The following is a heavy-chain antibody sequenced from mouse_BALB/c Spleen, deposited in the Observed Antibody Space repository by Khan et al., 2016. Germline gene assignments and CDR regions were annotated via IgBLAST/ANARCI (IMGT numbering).Heavy chain of an antibody. CDR3: TGTFAY. Sequence: EVKLEVSGGGLVQPGGSMKLSCVASGFTFSNYWMNWVRQFPEKGLEWIAEIRLQSNNYATHYAESVKGWFTISRDDSKSSVYLQMNNLRPEDTGMYYCTGTFAYWGQGTLVTVSA. J-gene: IGHJ3*01. V-gene: IGHV6-6*02. CDR2: IRLQSNNYAT. CDR1: GFTFSNYW.